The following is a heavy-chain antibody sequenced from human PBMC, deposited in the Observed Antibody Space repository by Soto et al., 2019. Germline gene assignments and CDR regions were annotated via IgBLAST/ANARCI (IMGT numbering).Heavy chain of an antibody. J-gene: IGHJ5*02. V-gene: IGHV1-2*02. CDR2: ISPRSGGT. D-gene: IGHD6-19*01. CDR1: GYTFIDYY. CDR3: ARDRSSGWGFDP. Sequence: ASVKVSCKASGYTFIDYYMHWVRQAPGQGFEWMGRISPRSGGTNYAQKFQGRVTMTWDTSLNTAYMELSSLISEDTAVYYCARDRSSGWGFDPWGQGTLVTVSS.